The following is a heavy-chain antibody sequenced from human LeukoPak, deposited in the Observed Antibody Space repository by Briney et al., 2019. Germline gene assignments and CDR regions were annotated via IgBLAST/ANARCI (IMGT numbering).Heavy chain of an antibody. D-gene: IGHD3-22*01. J-gene: IGHJ4*02. CDR1: GYTFTSYY. V-gene: IGHV1-46*01. CDR3: ASLWVTLGYHDSGGYYLTDY. Sequence: ASVTVSCKASGYTFTSYYMHWVRQAPGQGLEWMGIINPSGGSTSYAQKFQGRVTMTRDTSTSTVYMELSSLRSEDTAVYYCASLWVTLGYHDSGGYYLTDYWGQGTLVTVSS. CDR2: INPSGGST.